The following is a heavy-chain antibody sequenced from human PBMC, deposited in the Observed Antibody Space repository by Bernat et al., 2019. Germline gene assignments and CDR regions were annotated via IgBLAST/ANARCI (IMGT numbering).Heavy chain of an antibody. Sequence: VQLVESGGGVVQPGRSLRLSCAASGFTFSSYGMHWVRQTPGKGLEWLSFISSDGSTIYYADSVRGRFTISRDDAKNSLFLQMNSLRAEDTAMYYCARVSTITPRHWGQGTLVTVSS. CDR1: GFTFSSYG. J-gene: IGHJ1*01. CDR3: ARVSTITPRH. V-gene: IGHV3-48*01. CDR2: ISSDGSTI. D-gene: IGHD3-10*01.